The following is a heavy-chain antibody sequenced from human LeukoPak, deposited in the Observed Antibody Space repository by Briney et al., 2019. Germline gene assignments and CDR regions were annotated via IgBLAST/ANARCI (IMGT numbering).Heavy chain of an antibody. CDR3: ARERDIVVVPAASRSANWFNP. CDR2: INPSGGST. Sequence: ASVKVSCKASGYTFTSYYMHWVRQAPGQGLEWMGIINPSGGSTSYAQKFQGRVTMTRDTSTSTVYMELSSLRSEDTAVYYCARERDIVVVPAASRSANWFNPWGQGTLVTVSS. D-gene: IGHD2-2*01. CDR1: GYTFTSYY. V-gene: IGHV1-46*01. J-gene: IGHJ5*02.